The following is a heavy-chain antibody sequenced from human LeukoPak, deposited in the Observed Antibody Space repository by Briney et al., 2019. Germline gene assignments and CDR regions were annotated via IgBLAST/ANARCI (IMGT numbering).Heavy chain of an antibody. D-gene: IGHD3-16*01. J-gene: IGHJ4*02. CDR1: GDSSTSTY. Sequence: PSETLSLTCTVSGDSSTSTYWSWIRQPPGKGLEYLGYIYYNGDTNYNPSLRGRLTLSLDMSKNQFSLKLTSVTAADTAVYFCAKTARVPYYWGQGILVTVSS. CDR3: AKTARVPYY. V-gene: IGHV4-59*08. CDR2: IYYNGDT.